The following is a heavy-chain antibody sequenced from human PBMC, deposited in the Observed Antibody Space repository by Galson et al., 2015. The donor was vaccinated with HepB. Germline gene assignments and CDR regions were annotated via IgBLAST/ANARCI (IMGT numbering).Heavy chain of an antibody. CDR3: TSSTSWYSSTWYSDY. J-gene: IGHJ4*02. D-gene: IGHD6-13*01. Sequence: SLRLSCAASGFAFRNAWMSWVRQAPGKGLEWLGRIKSRTDGGTTDYAAPARGRFTISRDDSKNTLYLQTNSLKTEDTAIYYCTSSTSWYSSTWYSDYWGQGTLVTVSS. V-gene: IGHV3-15*01. CDR2: IKSRTDGGTT. CDR1: GFAFRNAW.